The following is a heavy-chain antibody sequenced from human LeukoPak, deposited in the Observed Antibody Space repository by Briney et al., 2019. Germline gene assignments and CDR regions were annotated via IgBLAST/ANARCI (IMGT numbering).Heavy chain of an antibody. CDR1: GGTFSSYA. D-gene: IGHD4-17*01. CDR3: ASTYGDARAFDI. Sequence: SVKVSCKASGGTFSSYAISWVRQAPGQGLEWMGGIIPIFGTANYAQKFQSRVTITADESTSTAYMELSSLRSEDTAVYYCASTYGDARAFDIWGQGTMVTVSS. CDR2: IIPIFGTA. J-gene: IGHJ3*02. V-gene: IGHV1-69*13.